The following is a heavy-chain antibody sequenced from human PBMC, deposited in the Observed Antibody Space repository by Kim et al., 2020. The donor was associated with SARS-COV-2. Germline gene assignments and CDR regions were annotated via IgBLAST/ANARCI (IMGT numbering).Heavy chain of an antibody. CDR1: GYTFTSYY. CDR2: INPSGGST. J-gene: IGHJ3*02. V-gene: IGHV1-46*01. CDR3: ARDHFLVPAAGAFDI. Sequence: ASVKVSCKASGYTFTSYYMHWVRQAPGQGLEWMGIINPSGGSTSYAQKFQGRVTMTRDTSTSTVYMELSSLRSEDTAVYYCARDHFLVPAAGAFDIWGQGTMVTVSS. D-gene: IGHD2-2*01.